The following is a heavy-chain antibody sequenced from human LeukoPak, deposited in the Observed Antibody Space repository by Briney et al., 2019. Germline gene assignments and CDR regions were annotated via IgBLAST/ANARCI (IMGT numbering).Heavy chain of an antibody. CDR3: ARGALPLVVVAAARYYYYYMDV. D-gene: IGHD2-15*01. Sequence: SVKVSCKASGGTFSSYAISWVRQAPGQGLEWMGGIIPIFGTANYAQKLQGRVTITSDESTSTAYMELSSLRSEDTAVYYCARGALPLVVVAAARYYYYYMDVWGKGTTVTVSS. J-gene: IGHJ6*03. CDR2: IIPIFGTA. V-gene: IGHV1-69*01. CDR1: GGTFSSYA.